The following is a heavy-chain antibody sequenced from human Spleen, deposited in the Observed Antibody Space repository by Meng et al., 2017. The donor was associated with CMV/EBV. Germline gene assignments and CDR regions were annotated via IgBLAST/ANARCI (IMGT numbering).Heavy chain of an antibody. D-gene: IGHD2-2*01. CDR2: TYYRSKWYN. CDR1: GDSGSSNSAA. CDR3: AREKCSSTTCYFDY. V-gene: IGHV6-1*01. Sequence: QQQLQHSGPGPVKPSQTLSLTCASSGDSGSSNSAAWNWIRQSPSRGLEWLGRTYYRSKWYNGYAVSVKSRITINPDTSKNQFSLQLNSVTPEDTAMYYCAREKCSSTTCYFDYWGQGTLVTVSS. J-gene: IGHJ4*02.